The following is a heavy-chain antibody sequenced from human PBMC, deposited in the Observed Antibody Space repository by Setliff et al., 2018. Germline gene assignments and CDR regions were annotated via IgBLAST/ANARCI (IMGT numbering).Heavy chain of an antibody. CDR2: IYTSWST. Sequence: SETLSLTCTVSDGSLSTYYWSWIRQPAGKELERIGQIYTSWSTNYNPSLKSRVTISLDTSKNQFSLSLTSVTAEDTAVYYCARMSGFQYIDVWDKGTTVTVSS. D-gene: IGHD3-3*01. V-gene: IGHV4-4*07. CDR3: ARMSGFQYIDV. CDR1: DGSLSTYY. J-gene: IGHJ6*03.